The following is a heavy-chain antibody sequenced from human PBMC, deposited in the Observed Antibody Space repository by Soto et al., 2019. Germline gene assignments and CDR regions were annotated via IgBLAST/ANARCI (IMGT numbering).Heavy chain of an antibody. CDR2: IDYRGRT. J-gene: IGHJ5*01. V-gene: IGHV4-31*03. CDR1: GASISSGGFY. Sequence: QVQLQESGPGLVQPSQTLSLTCTVSGASISSGGFYWSWIRQFPGKGLEWSGYIDYRGRTFYSPSLKSRATISRDTSKSQFSLNVNSVTAADTAVFYCARVSAAGTRWFDSWGQGTLVTVSS. CDR3: ARVSAAGTRWFDS. D-gene: IGHD6-13*01.